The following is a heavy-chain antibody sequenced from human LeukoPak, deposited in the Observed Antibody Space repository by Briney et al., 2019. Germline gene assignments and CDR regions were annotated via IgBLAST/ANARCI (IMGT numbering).Heavy chain of an antibody. CDR2: IYTTGKT. CDR1: GGSFSGYY. CDR3: ARDVGASNFDY. D-gene: IGHD1-26*01. V-gene: IGHV4-4*07. J-gene: IGHJ4*02. Sequence: SETLSLTCAVYGGSFSGYYWSWIRQSAGAGLEWIGRIYTTGKTDYNPSLKSRVTVSVDTSRNQVSLKLRSVTAADTAVYYCARDVGASNFDYWGQGILVTVSS.